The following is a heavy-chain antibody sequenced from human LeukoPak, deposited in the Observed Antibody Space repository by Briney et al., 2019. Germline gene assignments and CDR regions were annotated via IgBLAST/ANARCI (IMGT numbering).Heavy chain of an antibody. CDR1: GFTFSSYW. J-gene: IGHJ4*02. Sequence: GGSLRLSCAASGFTFSSYWMSWVRQAPGKGLEWVANIKQDGSEKYYVDSVKGRFTISRDNAKNSLYLQMNSLRAEDTALYYCAKDISGGYGAYRGFDYWGQGTLVTVSS. CDR2: IKQDGSEK. V-gene: IGHV3-7*03. D-gene: IGHD4-17*01. CDR3: AKDISGGYGAYRGFDY.